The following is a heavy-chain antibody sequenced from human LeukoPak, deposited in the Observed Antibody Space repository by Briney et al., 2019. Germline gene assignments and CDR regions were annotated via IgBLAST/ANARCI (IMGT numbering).Heavy chain of an antibody. Sequence: PGGSLRLSCAASGFTFSSYAMHWVRQAPGKGLEWVAVISYDGSNKYSAASVKGRFTISRDNSKNTLYLQMNSLRAEDTAVYYCAKGGTYFDYWGQGTLVTVSS. CDR2: ISYDGSNK. V-gene: IGHV3-30-3*01. D-gene: IGHD3-16*01. J-gene: IGHJ4*02. CDR3: AKGGTYFDY. CDR1: GFTFSSYA.